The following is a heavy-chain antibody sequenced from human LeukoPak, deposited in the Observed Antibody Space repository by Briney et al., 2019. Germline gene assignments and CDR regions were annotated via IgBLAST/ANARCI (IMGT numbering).Heavy chain of an antibody. CDR3: AKMEVVTADDKYFQY. J-gene: IGHJ1*01. CDR1: GFTFSSYD. V-gene: IGHV3-23*01. D-gene: IGHD2-21*02. Sequence: SGGSLRLSCAASGFTFSSYDMSWVRQAPGKGLEWVSVIGSSGGSTYYADSVKGRFTISRDNSKNTLYLQMSSLRAEDTAVYYCAKMEVVTADDKYFQYWGQGTLVTVSS. CDR2: IGSSGGST.